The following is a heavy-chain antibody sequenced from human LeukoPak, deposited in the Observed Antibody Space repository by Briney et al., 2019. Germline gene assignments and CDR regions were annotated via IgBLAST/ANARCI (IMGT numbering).Heavy chain of an antibody. CDR2: IIPIFGTA. Sequence: SVKVSCKASAGTFSNYAINWVRQAPGQGLEWMGGIIPIFGTANYAQKFQGRVTITADESTSTAYMELTSLRSEDTAVYYCAREESLTGAFNIWGQGTMVTVSS. CDR3: AREESLTGAFNI. J-gene: IGHJ3*02. V-gene: IGHV1-69*13. CDR1: AGTFSNYA. D-gene: IGHD1-14*01.